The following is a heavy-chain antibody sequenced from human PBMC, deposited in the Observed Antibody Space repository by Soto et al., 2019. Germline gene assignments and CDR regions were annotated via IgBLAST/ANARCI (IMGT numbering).Heavy chain of an antibody. CDR1: GFTFSSYA. D-gene: IGHD3-22*01. CDR2: ISDSGGST. V-gene: IGHV3-23*01. Sequence: GGSLRLSCAASGFTFSSYAMSWVRQAPGKGLEWVSAISDSGGSTYYADSVKGRFTISRDNSKNTLYLQMNSLRAEDTAVYYCAKDLVAGLLPYYYYYYGMDVWGQGTTVTVSS. CDR3: AKDLVAGLLPYYYYYYGMDV. J-gene: IGHJ6*02.